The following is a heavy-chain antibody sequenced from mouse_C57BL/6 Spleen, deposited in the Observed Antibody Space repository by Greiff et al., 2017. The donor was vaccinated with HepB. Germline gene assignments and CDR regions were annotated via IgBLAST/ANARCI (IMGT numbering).Heavy chain of an antibody. CDR2: IDPANGNT. CDR3: ARMPFYGNYWYFDV. CDR1: GFNIKNTY. V-gene: IGHV14-3*01. J-gene: IGHJ1*03. Sequence: EVQRVESVAELVRPGASVKLSCTASGFNIKNTYMHWVKQRPEQGLEWIGRIDPANGNTKYAPKFQGKATITADTSSNTAYLQLSSLTSEDTAIYYCARMPFYGNYWYFDVWGTGTTVTVSS. D-gene: IGHD2-10*01.